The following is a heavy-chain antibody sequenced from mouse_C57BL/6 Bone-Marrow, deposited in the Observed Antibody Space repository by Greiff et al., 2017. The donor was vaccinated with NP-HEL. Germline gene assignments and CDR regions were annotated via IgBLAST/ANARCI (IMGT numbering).Heavy chain of an antibody. J-gene: IGHJ3*01. D-gene: IGHD2-5*01. CDR2: IRNKANGYTT. V-gene: IGHV7-3*01. Sequence: EVKLMESGGGLVQPGGSLSLSCAASGFTFTDYYMSWVRQPPGKALEWLGFIRNKANGYTTEYSASVKGRFTISRDNSQSILYLQMNALRAEDSATYYCARAYSNLAYWGQGTLVTVSA. CDR3: ARAYSNLAY. CDR1: GFTFTDYY.